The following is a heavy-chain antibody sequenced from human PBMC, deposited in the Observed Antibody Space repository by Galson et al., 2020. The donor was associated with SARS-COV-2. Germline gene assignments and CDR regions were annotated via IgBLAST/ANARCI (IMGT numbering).Heavy chain of an antibody. Sequence: SVKVSCKASGGTFSSYAISWVRQAPGQGLEWMGGIIPIFGTANYAQKFQGRVTITAAESTSTAYMELSSLRSEDTAVYYCATAGYCSSTSCSYYYYYYYMDVWGKGTTVTVSS. V-gene: IGHV1-69*13. J-gene: IGHJ6*03. CDR1: GGTFSSYA. CDR2: IIPIFGTA. CDR3: ATAGYCSSTSCSYYYYYYYMDV. D-gene: IGHD2-2*01.